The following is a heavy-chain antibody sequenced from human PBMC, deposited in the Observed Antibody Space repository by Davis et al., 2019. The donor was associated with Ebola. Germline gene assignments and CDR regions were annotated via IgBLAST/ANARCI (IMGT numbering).Heavy chain of an antibody. CDR2: IYTGDSDT. CDR3: ASLRRTITGMADGFDI. CDR1: GNSFTSHW. J-gene: IGHJ3*02. D-gene: IGHD2-8*02. Sequence: PGGSLRLSCKDSGNSFTSHWIGWVRQMPGKGLDWMGIIYTGDSDTRYSTSFRGQVTIPADKSMKTAFLQWSSLKASDSGMYYCASLRRTITGMADGFDIWGQGTMVTVSS. V-gene: IGHV5-51*01.